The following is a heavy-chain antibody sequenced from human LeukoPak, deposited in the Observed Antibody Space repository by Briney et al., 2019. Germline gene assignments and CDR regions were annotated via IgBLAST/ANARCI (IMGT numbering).Heavy chain of an antibody. CDR2: MNPNSGNI. CDR1: GYTFTSYD. D-gene: IGHD1-26*01. V-gene: IGHV1-8*01. J-gene: IGHJ5*02. Sequence: EASVKVSCKASGYTFTSYDINWVRQATGQVLEWMGWMNPNSGNIGYAQKFQGRVTMTRNTSISTAYMELSSLRSEDTAVYYCARGVGATVSYWFDPWGQGTLVTVSS. CDR3: ARGVGATVSYWFDP.